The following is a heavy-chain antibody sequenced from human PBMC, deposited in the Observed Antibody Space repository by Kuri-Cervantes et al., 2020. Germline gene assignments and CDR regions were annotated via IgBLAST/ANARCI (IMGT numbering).Heavy chain of an antibody. V-gene: IGHV3-9*01. CDR1: GFSFNDYA. Sequence: GGSLRLSCAASGFSFNDYAMQWVRQRPGRGLEWVSGISWSGAIVGYADSVKGRFTISRDNAKKSLYLQMNSPRAEDTALYYCARDWSMEVWGEGTTVTVSS. J-gene: IGHJ6*03. CDR2: ISWSGAIV. CDR3: ARDWSMEV. D-gene: IGHD3-3*01.